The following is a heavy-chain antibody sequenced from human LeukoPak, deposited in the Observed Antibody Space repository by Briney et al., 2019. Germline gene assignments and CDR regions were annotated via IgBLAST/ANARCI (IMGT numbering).Heavy chain of an antibody. V-gene: IGHV3-23*01. Sequence: GGSLRLSCVASGLTFSTYGMVWVRQAPGKGLEWVSAISGSGSRTYYADSVKGRFTISRDNSKNSLYLQMNSLRAEDTAVYYCARVEDIVVVPTARNRGKCAFDIWGQGTMVTVSS. D-gene: IGHD2-2*01. CDR3: ARVEDIVVVPTARNRGKCAFDI. CDR2: ISGSGSRT. CDR1: GLTFSTYG. J-gene: IGHJ3*02.